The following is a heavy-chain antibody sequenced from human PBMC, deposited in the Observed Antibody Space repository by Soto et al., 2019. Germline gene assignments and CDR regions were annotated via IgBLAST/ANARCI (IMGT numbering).Heavy chain of an antibody. CDR1: GGSINTFY. CDR2: IFSSGST. J-gene: IGHJ4*02. CDR3: AREGSYSAYNFAHGIQLWSFDF. Sequence: SETLSLTCTVSGGSINTFYWSWVRQPAGKGLEWIGRIFSSGSTSFNPSLESRVAMSVDTSKNHFSLILSSVTAADMAVYYCAREGSYSAYNFAHGIQLWSFDFWGQGALVNVSS. V-gene: IGHV4-4*07. D-gene: IGHD5-12*01.